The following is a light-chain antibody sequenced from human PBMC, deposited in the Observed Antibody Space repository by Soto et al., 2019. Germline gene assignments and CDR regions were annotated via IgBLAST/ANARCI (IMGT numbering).Light chain of an antibody. CDR1: SSDVGGYNY. Sequence: QSALTQPASVSGSPGQSITISCTGTSSDVGGYNYVSWYQQHPGKAPKLMIYEVSNRPSGVSTRFSGSKSGNTASLTISGLQSDDEADYYSISYTSSSTPYVFRTGTKLTVL. CDR3: ISYTSSSTPYV. CDR2: EVS. J-gene: IGLJ1*01. V-gene: IGLV2-14*01.